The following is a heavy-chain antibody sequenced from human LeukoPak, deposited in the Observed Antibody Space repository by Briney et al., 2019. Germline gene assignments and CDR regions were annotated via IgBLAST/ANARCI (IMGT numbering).Heavy chain of an antibody. J-gene: IGHJ3*02. CDR2: IYYSGST. V-gene: IGHV4-59*08. Sequence: PSETLSLTCTVSGASINSYYWSWIRQPPGKGLEWIVYIYYSGSTDYNPSLKSRVTISLDTSKNQFSLKMSSVTAADTAVYYCARHDPIVGTPDAFDIWGQGTMVSISS. CDR3: ARHDPIVGTPDAFDI. D-gene: IGHD1-26*01. CDR1: GASINSYY.